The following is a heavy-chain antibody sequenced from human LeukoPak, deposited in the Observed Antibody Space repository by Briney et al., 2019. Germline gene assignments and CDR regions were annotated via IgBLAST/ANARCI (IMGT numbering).Heavy chain of an antibody. D-gene: IGHD6-13*01. V-gene: IGHV1-46*01. CDR2: INPSGGST. Sequence: ASVKVSCKASGYSFTTYGINWVRQAPGQGLEWMGIINPSGGSTSYAQKFQGRVTMTRDTSTSTVYMELSSLRSEDTAVYYCARATPIAAAANEGDFDYWGQGTLVTVSS. CDR1: GYSFTTYG. CDR3: ARATPIAAAANEGDFDY. J-gene: IGHJ4*02.